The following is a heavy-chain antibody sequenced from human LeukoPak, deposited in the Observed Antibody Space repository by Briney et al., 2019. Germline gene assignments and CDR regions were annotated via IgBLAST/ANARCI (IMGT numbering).Heavy chain of an antibody. J-gene: IGHJ3*02. V-gene: IGHV4-39*01. CDR3: ARHGRYYYDSSGYYHTHDAFDI. CDR2: IYYRGIT. CDR1: GGSVRSSIYY. Sequence: PWGTRSLTGPVSGGSVRSSIYYGGGIRQPPGKGRGGMGSIYYRGITNYTPSLKSGFTISVHTSKTQFSLKLSSVTAADTAVYYCARHGRYYYDSSGYYHTHDAFDIWGQGTMVTVSS. D-gene: IGHD3-22*01.